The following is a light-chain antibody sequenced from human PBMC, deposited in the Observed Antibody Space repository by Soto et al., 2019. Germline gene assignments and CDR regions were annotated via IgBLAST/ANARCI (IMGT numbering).Light chain of an antibody. CDR2: KTS. J-gene: IGKJ4*01. V-gene: IGKV1-5*03. CDR1: QSINSW. CDR3: QQYTSFSLT. Sequence: DIQMTQSPSTLSASVGDRVTITCRASQSINSWLAWYQQKPGKAPKLLIYKTSNLESGVPSRFSGSGSGTEFSLNISSLQPDDFANYYCQQYTSFSLTFGGGTRVEVK.